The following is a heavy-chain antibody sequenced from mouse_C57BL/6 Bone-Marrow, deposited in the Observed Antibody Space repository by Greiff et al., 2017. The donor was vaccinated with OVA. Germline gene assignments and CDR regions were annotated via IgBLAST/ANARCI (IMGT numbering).Heavy chain of an antibody. CDR2: ISNGGGST. V-gene: IGHV5-12*01. CDR3: ARGPFLAY. Sequence: EVMLVESGGGLVQPGGSLKLSCAASGFTFSDYYMYWVRQTPEKRLEWVAYISNGGGSTYYPDTVKGRFTISRDNAKNTLYLHMSRLKSEDTAMYYCARGPFLAYWGQGTLVTVSA. CDR1: GFTFSDYY. J-gene: IGHJ3*01.